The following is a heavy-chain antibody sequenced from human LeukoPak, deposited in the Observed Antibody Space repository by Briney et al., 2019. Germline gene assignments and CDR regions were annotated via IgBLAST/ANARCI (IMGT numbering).Heavy chain of an antibody. V-gene: IGHV1-69*13. CDR1: GGTFCSYA. J-gene: IGHJ4*02. D-gene: IGHD3-16*01. CDR2: IIPIFGTA. Sequence: ASVKVSCKASGGTFCSYAISWVRQAPGQGLEWMGGIIPIFGTANYAQKFQGRVTITADESTSTAYMELSSLRSEDMAVYYCASQNRGIDYWGQGTLVTVSS. CDR3: ASQNRGIDY.